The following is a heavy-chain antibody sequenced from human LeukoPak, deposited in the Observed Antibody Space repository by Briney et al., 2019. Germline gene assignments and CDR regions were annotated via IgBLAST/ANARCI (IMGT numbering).Heavy chain of an antibody. CDR3: ARHSQTTSGPLDY. V-gene: IGHV4-31*03. CDR1: GGSISSGGYY. J-gene: IGHJ4*02. CDR2: IYYSGST. Sequence: PSETLSLTCTVSGGSISSGGYYWSWIRQHPGKGLEWIGYIYYSGSTYYNPSLKSRVTISVDTSKNQLSLRLSSVTAADTAVYYCARHSQTTSGPLDYWGQGTLVTVSS. D-gene: IGHD4-11*01.